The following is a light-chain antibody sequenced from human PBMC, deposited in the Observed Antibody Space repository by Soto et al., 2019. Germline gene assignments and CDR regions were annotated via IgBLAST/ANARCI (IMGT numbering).Light chain of an antibody. V-gene: IGKV1-27*01. CDR2: AAS. Sequence: DIQMTQSPSSLSASVGDRVTLTCRARQGISNYLAWFQQKPGKVPKLLIYAASTLQSGVPSRFSGSGSGTDFTLTISSLQPEDVATYYCQRYNSAPQTFGQGTKVEIK. J-gene: IGKJ1*01. CDR3: QRYNSAPQT. CDR1: QGISNY.